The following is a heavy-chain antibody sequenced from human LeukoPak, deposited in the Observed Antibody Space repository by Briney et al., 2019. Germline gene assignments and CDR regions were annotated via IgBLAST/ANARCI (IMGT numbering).Heavy chain of an antibody. D-gene: IGHD4-17*01. CDR3: AGGDPFNYYMDV. V-gene: IGHV1-69*05. J-gene: IGHJ6*03. Sequence: GASVKVSCKASGGTFSGCAISWVRQAPGQGIEWMGGLIPLFGTTNCTRRFQGRITISTDESTTTAYMELSGLTFEDTAVYYCAGGDPFNYYMDVWGRGTTVSV. CDR1: GGTFSGCA. CDR2: LIPLFGTT.